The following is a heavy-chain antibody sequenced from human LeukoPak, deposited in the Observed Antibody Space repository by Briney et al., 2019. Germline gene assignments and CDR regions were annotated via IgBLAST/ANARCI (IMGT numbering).Heavy chain of an antibody. CDR2: INPNSGGT. CDR1: GYTFTGYY. Sequence: GASVKVSCKASGYTFTGYYMHWVRQAPGQGLDWMGWINPNSGGTNLAQKFQGRVTMTRDTSISTAYMELSRLRSDDTAVYYCARPSGYDTFDHWGQGTLVTVSS. D-gene: IGHD5-12*01. CDR3: ARPSGYDTFDH. J-gene: IGHJ4*02. V-gene: IGHV1-2*02.